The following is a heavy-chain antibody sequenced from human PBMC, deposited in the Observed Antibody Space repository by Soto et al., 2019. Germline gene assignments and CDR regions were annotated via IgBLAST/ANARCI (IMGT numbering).Heavy chain of an antibody. CDR2: IWYDGSNT. CDR3: ARDSARGWQSPFDA. Sequence: QVQLVESGGGVVQPGTSLRLSCAASGFSFSSYGMHWVRQAPGKGLEWVAIIWYDGSNTYYIDSVKGRFTISRDNSKNTLYLQMNSLRDEDTAVYYCARDSARGWQSPFDAWGQGTLVTVSS. V-gene: IGHV3-33*01. CDR1: GFSFSSYG. D-gene: IGHD6-19*01. J-gene: IGHJ5*02.